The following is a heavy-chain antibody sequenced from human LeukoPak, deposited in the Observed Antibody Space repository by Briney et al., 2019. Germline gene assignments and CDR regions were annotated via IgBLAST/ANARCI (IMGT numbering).Heavy chain of an antibody. D-gene: IGHD5-18*01. Sequence: ASVKVSCKASGYTFTSYAMNWVRQAPGQGLEWMGWINTNTGKPTYAQGFTGRFVFSLDTSVSTAYLQISSLKAEDTAVYYCARDAFIAMVNDVWFDPWGQGTLVTVSS. CDR2: INTNTGKP. CDR1: GYTFTSYA. J-gene: IGHJ5*02. V-gene: IGHV7-4-1*02. CDR3: ARDAFIAMVNDVWFDP.